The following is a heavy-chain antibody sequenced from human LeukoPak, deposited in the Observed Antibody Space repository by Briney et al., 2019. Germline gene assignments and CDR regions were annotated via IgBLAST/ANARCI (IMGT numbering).Heavy chain of an antibody. Sequence: PGGSLRLSCAASGFTFSSYVMSWVRQTPGKGLQWVSAVSGSGGSTYYADSVKGRFTISRDNSQNTLYLQMNSLRAEDTAVYYCAKVGATQDFWGQGTLVTVSS. D-gene: IGHD1-26*01. J-gene: IGHJ4*02. CDR2: VSGSGGST. CDR1: GFTFSSYV. V-gene: IGHV3-23*01. CDR3: AKVGATQDF.